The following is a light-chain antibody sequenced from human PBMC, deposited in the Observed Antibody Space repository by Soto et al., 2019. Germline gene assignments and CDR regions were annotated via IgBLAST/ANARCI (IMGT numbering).Light chain of an antibody. J-gene: IGKJ2*01. V-gene: IGKV1-39*01. CDR1: QSISVH. Sequence: DIQMTQSPSSLSASVGDTVTITCRASQSISVHLNWYQQKPGKVPKLLIYAASNLQSGVPSSFSVSGSETYFALTISSLQHEDFATYHCQKSYITPYTFGHRTNLQIK. CDR3: QKSYITPYT. CDR2: AAS.